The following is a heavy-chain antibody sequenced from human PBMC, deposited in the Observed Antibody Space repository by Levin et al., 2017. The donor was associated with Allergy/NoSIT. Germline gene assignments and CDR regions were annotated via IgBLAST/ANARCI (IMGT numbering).Heavy chain of an antibody. CDR3: ARKRGYSYGPLDY. J-gene: IGHJ4*02. CDR2: IKQDGGET. V-gene: IGHV3-7*04. CDR1: GFTFSNYW. Sequence: PGESLKISCAASGFTFSNYWMSWVRQAPGKGLEWVANIKQDGGETYYVDSVKGRFTISRDNAKNSLYLQMNSLRAEDSAVYYCARKRGYSYGPLDYWGQGTLVTVSS. D-gene: IGHD5-18*01.